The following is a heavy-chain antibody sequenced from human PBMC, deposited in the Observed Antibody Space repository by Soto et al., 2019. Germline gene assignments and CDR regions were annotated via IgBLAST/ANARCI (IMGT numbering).Heavy chain of an antibody. D-gene: IGHD2-15*01. CDR3: ARQGYCSGGSCYSNYYYGMDV. CDR2: IDPSDSYT. J-gene: IGHJ6*02. CDR1: GYSFTSYW. Sequence: EVQLVQSGAEVKKPGESLRISCKGSGYSFTSYWISWVRQMPGKGLEWMGRIDPSDSYTNYSPSFQGHVTISADKSISTAYLQWSSLKASDTAMYYCARQGYCSGGSCYSNYYYGMDVWGQGTTVTVSS. V-gene: IGHV5-10-1*03.